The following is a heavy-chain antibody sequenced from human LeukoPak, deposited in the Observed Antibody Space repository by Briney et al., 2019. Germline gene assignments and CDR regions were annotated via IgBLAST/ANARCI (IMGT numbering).Heavy chain of an antibody. CDR3: AKIGGVGSGSFAFDI. V-gene: IGHV3-23*01. Sequence: GGSLRLSCAASGFTFSSYAMSWVRQAPGKGMEWVSAISGSGGSTYYADSVKGRFTISRDNSKNTLYPQMNSLRAEDTAVYYCAKIGGVGSGSFAFDIWGQGTMVTVSS. CDR1: GFTFSSYA. CDR2: ISGSGGST. D-gene: IGHD3-10*01. J-gene: IGHJ3*02.